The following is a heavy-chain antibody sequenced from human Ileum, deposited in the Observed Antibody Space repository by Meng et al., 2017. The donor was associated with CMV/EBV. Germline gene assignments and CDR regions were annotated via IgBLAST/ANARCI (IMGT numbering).Heavy chain of an antibody. Sequence: GESLKISCVTSGFTLSNYSIHWVRQAPGKGLEWVALVSSDGSFEYYADSVKGRFAISRDNSKNTVFLQMNSLRPDDTAMYYCARGTGPGSYLVDYWGQGTLVTVSS. V-gene: IGHV3-30*09. J-gene: IGHJ4*02. D-gene: IGHD3-10*01. CDR3: ARGTGPGSYLVDY. CDR1: GFTLSNYS. CDR2: VSSDGSFE.